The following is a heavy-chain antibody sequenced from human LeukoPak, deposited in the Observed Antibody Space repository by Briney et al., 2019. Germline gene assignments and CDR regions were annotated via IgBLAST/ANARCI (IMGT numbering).Heavy chain of an antibody. Sequence: PGRSLRLSCAASGFSFRSYAMHWVRQAPGKGLEWVTVISYDGSNKYYADSVKGRFTISRDNSKNTLYLQMNSLRAEDTAVYYCAKDLGSWVRGITKDRLPDSWGQGTLVTVSS. CDR2: ISYDGSNK. J-gene: IGHJ4*02. V-gene: IGHV3-30*04. CDR1: GFSFRSYA. D-gene: IGHD3-10*01. CDR3: AKDLGSWVRGITKDRLPDS.